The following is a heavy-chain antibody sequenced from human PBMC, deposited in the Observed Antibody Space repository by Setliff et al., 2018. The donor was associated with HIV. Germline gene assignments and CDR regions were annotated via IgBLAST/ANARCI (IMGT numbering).Heavy chain of an antibody. Sequence: SETLSLTCALYGGSFSDHYWSWVRQTPGKGLEWIGEMNQSGTTNYNPSLKSRVTMSIDTSERQFSLKLTSVTAADTAVYYCVRWYYCVSGACYRADYWGQGTMVTVSS. V-gene: IGHV4-34*01. CDR1: GGSFSDHY. CDR2: MNQSGTT. J-gene: IGHJ4*02. D-gene: IGHD2-21*02. CDR3: VRWYYCVSGACYRADY.